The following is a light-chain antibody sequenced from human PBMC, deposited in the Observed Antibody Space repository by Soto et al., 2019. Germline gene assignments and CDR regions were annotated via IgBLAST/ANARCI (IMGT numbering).Light chain of an antibody. CDR3: SSYTSSSTL. V-gene: IGLV2-14*01. CDR1: SSDVGGYNY. J-gene: IGLJ1*01. Sequence: QSVLTQPASVSGSPGQSITISCTGTSSDVGGYNYVSWYQQHPGKAPKLMIYAVTDRPSGASSRFSGSKSGNTASLTISGLQAEDEADYYCSSYTSSSTLFXTGTKGTVL. CDR2: AVT.